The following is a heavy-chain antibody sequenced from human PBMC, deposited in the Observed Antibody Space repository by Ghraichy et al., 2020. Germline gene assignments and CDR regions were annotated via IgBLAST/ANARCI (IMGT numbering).Heavy chain of an antibody. J-gene: IGHJ4*02. CDR3: VREYCSGSRCFFGPGGSHFDY. V-gene: IGHV3-74*01. CDR1: GFTFSNYW. D-gene: IGHD2-15*01. CDR2: IRSDGSNR. Sequence: GGSLRLSCAASGFTFSNYWMHWFRQAPGRGLVWVSRIRSDGSNRIYADSVRGRFTISRDNAKNTLYLQMNRLRDQDTSRYYCVREYCSGSRCFFGPGGSHFDYWGQGTLVTVSS.